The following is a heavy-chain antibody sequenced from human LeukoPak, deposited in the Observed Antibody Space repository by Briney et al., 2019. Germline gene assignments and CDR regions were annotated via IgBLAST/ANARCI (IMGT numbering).Heavy chain of an antibody. J-gene: IGHJ4*02. CDR2: VSGSGAHT. CDR3: AREAPYCCGGSCYSRSYFDY. Sequence: GESLRLSCAVSGFTFSSYSMNWVRQAAGKGLEWVSAVSGSGAHTYYADSVKGRFTISRDNSRDTLYLQMNSLRAEDTAVYYCAREAPYCCGGSCYSRSYFDYWGQGTLVTVSS. D-gene: IGHD2-15*01. V-gene: IGHV3-23*01. CDR1: GFTFSSYS.